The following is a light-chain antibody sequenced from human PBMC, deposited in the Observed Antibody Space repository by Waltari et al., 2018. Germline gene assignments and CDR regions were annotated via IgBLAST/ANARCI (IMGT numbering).Light chain of an antibody. CDR2: HVS. Sequence: QSALTQPASVSGSPGQSITISCTGTSRDVGGYNYVSWYQQPPGKAPHLMIYHVSKRPSGVSNRFSGSKSGNTASLTISGLQAEDEADYYCSSYTSSSTVVFGGGTKLTVL. V-gene: IGLV2-14*01. J-gene: IGLJ2*01. CDR1: SRDVGGYNY. CDR3: SSYTSSSTVV.